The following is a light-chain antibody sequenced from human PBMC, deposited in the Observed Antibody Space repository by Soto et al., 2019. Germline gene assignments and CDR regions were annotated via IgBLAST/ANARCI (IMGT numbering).Light chain of an antibody. CDR3: ATWDDSLSGVV. Sequence: QSVLTQPPSASGTPGQGVTISCSGSSSNIGSNYVYWYQHLPGTAPKLLIYTDSRRPSGVPDRFSGSKSGTSASLAISGLGSEDEADYYCATWDDSLSGVVFGGGTKVTVL. CDR2: TDS. V-gene: IGLV1-47*01. CDR1: SSNIGSNY. J-gene: IGLJ3*02.